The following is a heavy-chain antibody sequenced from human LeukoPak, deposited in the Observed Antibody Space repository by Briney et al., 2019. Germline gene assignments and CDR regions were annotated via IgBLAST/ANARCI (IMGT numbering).Heavy chain of an antibody. CDR2: IYRGDNT. J-gene: IGHJ4*02. CDR3: ARGGARQQLVENYFDH. Sequence: PGRSLRLSCAASGFSVSGNNMHWVRQAPGKGLEWVSVIYRGDNTYYAASVKGRFTVSRDNSKNTLFLQMNSLRAEDTAVYYCARGGARQQLVENYFDHWGRGTLVTVSS. CDR1: GFSVSGNN. D-gene: IGHD6-13*01. V-gene: IGHV3-53*01.